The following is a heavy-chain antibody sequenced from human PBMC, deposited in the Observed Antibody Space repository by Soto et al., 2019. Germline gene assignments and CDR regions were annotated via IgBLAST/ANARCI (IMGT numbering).Heavy chain of an antibody. Sequence: PGGSLRLSCAASGFTFSDYYMSWIRQAPGKGLEWVSYISSSGSTIYYADSVKGRFTISRDNAKNSLYLQMNSLRAEDTAVYYCARDLGYCISTSCSPGYYYGMDVWGQGTTVTVSS. CDR3: ARDLGYCISTSCSPGYYYGMDV. D-gene: IGHD2-2*01. J-gene: IGHJ6*02. V-gene: IGHV3-11*01. CDR1: GFTFSDYY. CDR2: ISSSGSTI.